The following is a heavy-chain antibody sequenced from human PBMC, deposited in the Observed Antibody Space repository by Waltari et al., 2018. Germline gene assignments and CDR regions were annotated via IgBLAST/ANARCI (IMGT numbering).Heavy chain of an antibody. D-gene: IGHD2-21*01. CDR1: GFTFSSYS. CDR3: AGPSTWAYCGGDCENYYGMDV. J-gene: IGHJ6*02. CDR2: ISSSSSTI. Sequence: EVQLVESGGGLVQPGGSLRLSCAASGFTFSSYSMNWVRQAPGKGLEWVSYISSSSSTIYYADSVKGRFTISRDNAKNSLYLQMNSLRAEDTAVYYCAGPSTWAYCGGDCENYYGMDVWGQGTTVTVSS. V-gene: IGHV3-48*01.